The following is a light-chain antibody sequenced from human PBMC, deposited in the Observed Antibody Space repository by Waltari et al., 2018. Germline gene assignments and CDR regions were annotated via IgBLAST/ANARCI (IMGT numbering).Light chain of an antibody. J-gene: IGLJ3*02. CDR1: SRNVGVYNY. Sequence: QSALTQPRSVSGSPGQSVTISCTGTSRNVGVYNYVAWYQQHPGKAPKVMIYDVSKRPSGVPDRYSGSKSSNTASLTISGLQTEDEADYYCCSYAGSYTWVFGGGTRLTVL. CDR2: DVS. CDR3: CSYAGSYTWV. V-gene: IGLV2-11*01.